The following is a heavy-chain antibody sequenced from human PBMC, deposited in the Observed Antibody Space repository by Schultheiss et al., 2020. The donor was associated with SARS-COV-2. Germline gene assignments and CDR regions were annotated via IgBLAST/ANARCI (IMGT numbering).Heavy chain of an antibody. J-gene: IGHJ5*02. D-gene: IGHD3-10*01. CDR3: ARTRPMVRGVQHNWFDP. Sequence: SVKVSCKASGGTFSSYAISWVRQAPGQGLEWMGGIIPIFGTANYAQKFQGRVTITADESTSTAYMELSSLRSEDTAVYYCARTRPMVRGVQHNWFDPWGQGTLVTVSS. CDR1: GGTFSSYA. V-gene: IGHV1-69*13. CDR2: IIPIFGTA.